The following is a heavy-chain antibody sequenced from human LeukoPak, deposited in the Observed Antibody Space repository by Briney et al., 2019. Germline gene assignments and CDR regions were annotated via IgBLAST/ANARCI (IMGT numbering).Heavy chain of an antibody. D-gene: IGHD1/OR15-1a*01. V-gene: IGHV4-59*08. CDR2: IYYTGST. CDR1: GGSISSYY. Sequence: SETLSLTCTVSGGSISSYYWNWIRQPPGKGLEWIGYIYYTGSTNYNPSLKSRVTISVDTSKNQLSLKLNSVTATDTAVYYCARSGTSRYYFYGMDVWGQGTTVTVSS. CDR3: ARSGTSRYYFYGMDV. J-gene: IGHJ6*02.